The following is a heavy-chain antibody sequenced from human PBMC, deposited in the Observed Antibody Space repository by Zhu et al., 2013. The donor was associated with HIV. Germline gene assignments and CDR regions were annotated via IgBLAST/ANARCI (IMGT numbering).Heavy chain of an antibody. Sequence: QVQLVQSGAEVKKPGSSVKVSCKASGGTFSSYAISWVRQAPGQGLEWMGGIIPIFGTANYAQKFQGRVTITADESTSTAYMELSSLRSEDTAVYYCAAKIVVVPAAIPPEPNDYYYGMDVWGQGTTVTVSS. CDR3: AAKIVVVPAAIPPEPNDYYYGMDV. J-gene: IGHJ6*02. CDR2: IIPIFGTA. V-gene: IGHV1-69*01. CDR1: GGTFSSYA. D-gene: IGHD2-2*01.